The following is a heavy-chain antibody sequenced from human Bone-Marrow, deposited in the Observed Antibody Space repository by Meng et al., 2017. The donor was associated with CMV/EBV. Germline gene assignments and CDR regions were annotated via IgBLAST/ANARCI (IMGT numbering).Heavy chain of an antibody. Sequence: FTFSDYSMDWVRQAPGKGLAWVGRSRRMPNSYTTEYAASVKGRFTISRDNSKNSLYLQMNSLESEDTAVYYCARLVHYTSDWNTFDNWGQGILVTVSS. J-gene: IGHJ4*02. CDR2: SRRMPNSYTT. V-gene: IGHV3-72*01. D-gene: IGHD6-19*01. CDR3: ARLVHYTSDWNTFDN. CDR1: FTFSDYS.